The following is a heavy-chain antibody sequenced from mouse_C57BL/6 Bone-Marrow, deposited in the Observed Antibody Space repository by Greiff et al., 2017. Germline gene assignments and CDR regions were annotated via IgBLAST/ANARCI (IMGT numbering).Heavy chain of an antibody. V-gene: IGHV1-50*01. CDR1: GSTFTRYR. J-gene: IGHJ2*01. D-gene: IGHD2-5*01. CDR2: FDPSASYT. CDR3: ARSPYYSNTGDY. Sequence: QVQLQQPGAELVQPGASVKLSCQASGSTFTRYRLQWVTQRPGPGLEWIGEFDPSASYTNYNPPFKGQATLTVDTSSSTAYLQLRRLTSDAPAVYYCARSPYYSNTGDYGGQGTTLTVSS.